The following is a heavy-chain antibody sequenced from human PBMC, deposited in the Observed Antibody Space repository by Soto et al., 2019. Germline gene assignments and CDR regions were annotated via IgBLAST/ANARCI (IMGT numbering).Heavy chain of an antibody. Sequence: EVQLVETGGGLIQPGGSLRLSCAASGFTVSSNYMSWVRQAPGKGLEWVSVIYSGGSTYYADSVKGRFTISRDNSKNTLYLKMNSLRAEDTAVYYCARDASGVGIAAAGLGWFDPWGQGTLVTVSS. CDR2: IYSGGST. V-gene: IGHV3-53*02. CDR1: GFTVSSNY. J-gene: IGHJ5*02. CDR3: ARDASGVGIAAAGLGWFDP. D-gene: IGHD6-13*01.